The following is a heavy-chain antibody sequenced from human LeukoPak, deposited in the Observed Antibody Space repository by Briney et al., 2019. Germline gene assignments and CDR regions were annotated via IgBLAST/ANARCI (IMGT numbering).Heavy chain of an antibody. J-gene: IGHJ5*02. V-gene: IGHV1-69*05. Sequence: PGGSLRLSCAASGFTFSSYAISWVRQAPGQGLEWMGRIIPIFGTANYAQKFQGRVTITTDESTSTAYMELSSLRSEDTAVYYCARQCSGGSCYSPVWFDPWGQGTLVTVSS. CDR2: IIPIFGTA. D-gene: IGHD2-15*01. CDR3: ARQCSGGSCYSPVWFDP. CDR1: GFTFSSYA.